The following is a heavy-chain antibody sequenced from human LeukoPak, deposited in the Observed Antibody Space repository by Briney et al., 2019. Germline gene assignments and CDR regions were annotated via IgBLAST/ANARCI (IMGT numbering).Heavy chain of an antibody. V-gene: IGHV4-34*01. CDR3: ASGLGYCSGGSCYSSFTYDY. J-gene: IGHJ4*02. CDR2: INHSGST. Sequence: SETLSLTCAVYGGSSSGYYWSWIRQPPGKGLEWIGEINHSGSTNYNPSLKSRVTISVDTSKNQFSLKLSSVTAADTAVYYCASGLGYCSGGSCYSSFTYDYWGQGTLVTVSS. CDR1: GGSSSGYY. D-gene: IGHD2-15*01.